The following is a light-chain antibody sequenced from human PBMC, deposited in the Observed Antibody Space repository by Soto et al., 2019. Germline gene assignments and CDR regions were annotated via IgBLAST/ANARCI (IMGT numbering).Light chain of an antibody. Sequence: EIVLTQSPGTLSLSPGERATLSCRASQSVSSSYLAWYQQKPGQAPRLLIYGASSRATGIPDRFSGSGSGTDFTLTISSLQAEDVAVYYCQQYYSLYTFGQGTNLEIK. CDR2: GAS. V-gene: IGKV3-20*01. J-gene: IGKJ2*01. CDR3: QQYYSLYT. CDR1: QSVSSSY.